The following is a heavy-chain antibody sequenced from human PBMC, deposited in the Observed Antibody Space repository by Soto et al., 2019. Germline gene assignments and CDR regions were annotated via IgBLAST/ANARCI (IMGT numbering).Heavy chain of an antibody. CDR2: ISYDGSNK. CDR3: GRCSSTSCQLGSDY. Sequence: QVQLVESGGGVVQPGRSLRLSCAASGFTFISYAMNWVRQAPGKGLEWVALISYDGSNKYYADSVKGRFTISRDSSKNTLYLQMNRLRDADTAFYYCGRCSSTSCQLGSDYWGQGTLVTVSS. V-gene: IGHV3-30-3*01. J-gene: IGHJ4*02. D-gene: IGHD2-2*01. CDR1: GFTFISYA.